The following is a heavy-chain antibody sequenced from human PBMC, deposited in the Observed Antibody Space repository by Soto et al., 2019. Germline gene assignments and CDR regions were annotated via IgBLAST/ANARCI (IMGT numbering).Heavy chain of an antibody. Sequence: GGSLRLSCAASGFSFSTYDMNWVRQAPGKGLEWVSYISGGSSRIFYADSVKGRFTISRDNAKSSLYLQMNSLRDEDTGVYYCARVIYGGWSTIKDYYYYAMDVWGQGTTVTVSS. CDR3: ARVIYGGWSTIKDYYYYAMDV. CDR2: ISGGSSRI. CDR1: GFSFSTYD. V-gene: IGHV3-48*02. D-gene: IGHD5-12*01. J-gene: IGHJ6*02.